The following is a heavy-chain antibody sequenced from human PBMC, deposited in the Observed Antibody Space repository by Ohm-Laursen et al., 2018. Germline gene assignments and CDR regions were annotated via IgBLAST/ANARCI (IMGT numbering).Heavy chain of an antibody. V-gene: IGHV3-11*01. Sequence: SLRLSCSASGFTFCDFYISWIRQAPGKGLAWVSYITSSGDTLYYVDSVQGRFTISRDNAKKSLYLQMNSLRVEDTAVYYCARNLGYCSGGGCYYFDPWGQGTLVTVSS. CDR3: ARNLGYCSGGGCYYFDP. J-gene: IGHJ5*02. D-gene: IGHD2-15*01. CDR1: GFTFCDFY. CDR2: ITSSGDTL.